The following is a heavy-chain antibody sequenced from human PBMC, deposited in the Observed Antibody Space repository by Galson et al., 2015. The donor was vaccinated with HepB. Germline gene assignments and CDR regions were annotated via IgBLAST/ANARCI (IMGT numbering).Heavy chain of an antibody. CDR2: IYYSGST. Sequence: SETLSLTCTVSGGSISSYYWSWIRQPPGKGLEWIGYIYYSGSTNYNPSLKSRVTISVDTSKNQFSLKLSSVTAADTAVYYCARDTYYYDSSGYYYRYYGMDVWGQGTTVTVSS. V-gene: IGHV4-59*01. CDR1: GGSISSYY. CDR3: ARDTYYYDSSGYYYRYYGMDV. J-gene: IGHJ6*02. D-gene: IGHD3-22*01.